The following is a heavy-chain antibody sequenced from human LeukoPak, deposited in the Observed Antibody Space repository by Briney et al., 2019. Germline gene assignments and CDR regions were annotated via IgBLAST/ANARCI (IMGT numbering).Heavy chain of an antibody. V-gene: IGHV4-34*01. Sequence: SETLSLTCAVYGGSFSGYYWSWIRQPPGKGLEWIGEINHSGSTNYNPSLKSRVTISVDTSKNQFSLKLSSVTAADTAVYYCARGRASALYFDYWGQGTLVTVSS. CDR3: ARGRASALYFDY. CDR1: GGSFSGYY. D-gene: IGHD6-19*01. CDR2: INHSGST. J-gene: IGHJ4*02.